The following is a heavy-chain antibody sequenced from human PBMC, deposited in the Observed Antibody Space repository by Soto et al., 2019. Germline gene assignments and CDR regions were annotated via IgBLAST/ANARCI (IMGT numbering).Heavy chain of an antibody. V-gene: IGHV3-30-3*01. CDR1: GFTYSTYT. J-gene: IGHJ4*02. Sequence: GGSLRLSCAASGFTYSTYTMHWVRQAPGKGLEWVAVISYDGNNKFYADSVKGRFTISRESTKQTLYLQKNSLRDQDTAVYYCARDPGYIYGPPGYWGQGTLVTVSS. D-gene: IGHD5-18*01. CDR2: ISYDGNNK. CDR3: ARDPGYIYGPPGY.